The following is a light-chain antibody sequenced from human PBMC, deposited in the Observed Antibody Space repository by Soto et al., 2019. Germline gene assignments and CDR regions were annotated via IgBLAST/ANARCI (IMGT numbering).Light chain of an antibody. CDR1: SSDVGAYNH. CDR3: GSYTSTNTLV. Sequence: QSALIQPASVSGSPGQSITISCTGTSSDVGAYNHVSWYQQHPGKAPKLMIYDVSNRPSGGSNRFSGSTSGTTAALTSSGLQAEDEADYHCGSYTSTNTLVFGGGTKVTVL. V-gene: IGLV2-14*01. J-gene: IGLJ2*01. CDR2: DVS.